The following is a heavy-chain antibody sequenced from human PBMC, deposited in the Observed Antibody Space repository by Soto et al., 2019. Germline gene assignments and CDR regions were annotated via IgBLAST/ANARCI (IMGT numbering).Heavy chain of an antibody. Sequence: SETLSLTCTVSGGSISSGGYYCSWIRQHPGKGLEWIGYIYYSGSTYYNPSLKSRVTISVDTSKNQFSLKLSSVTAADTAVYYCARGGYSGYHPTKYYYYYYMDVCGKGTTVT. CDR3: ARGGYSGYHPTKYYYYYYMDV. V-gene: IGHV4-31*03. J-gene: IGHJ6*03. CDR2: IYYSGST. CDR1: GGSISSGGYY. D-gene: IGHD5-12*01.